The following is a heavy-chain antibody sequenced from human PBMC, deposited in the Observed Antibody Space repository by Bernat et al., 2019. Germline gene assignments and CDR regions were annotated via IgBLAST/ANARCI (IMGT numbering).Heavy chain of an antibody. Sequence: QVQLVESGGGVVQTERSQRLSCEASKFTFSSYGMHWVRQAPGKGLEWVAVIWHDGSNENYAESVKGRFTISRDNSKNTLYMKMNNLRAEDTAVYYCARVSLYGATASAMDVWGQGTTVTVSS. D-gene: IGHD4-17*01. CDR1: KFTFSSYG. CDR3: ARVSLYGATASAMDV. J-gene: IGHJ6*02. V-gene: IGHV3-33*01. CDR2: IWHDGSNE.